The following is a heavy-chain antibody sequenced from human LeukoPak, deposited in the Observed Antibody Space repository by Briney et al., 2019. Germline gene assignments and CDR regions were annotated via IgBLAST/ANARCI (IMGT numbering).Heavy chain of an antibody. CDR1: GYTFTGYY. J-gene: IGHJ3*02. Sequence: ASVKVSCKASGYTFTGYYMHWVRQAPGQGLEWMGRINPNSGGTNYAQKFQGRVTMIRDTSISTAYMELSRLRSDDTAVYYCARDRAVYGDDAFDIWGQGTMVTVSS. CDR2: INPNSGGT. V-gene: IGHV1-2*06. CDR3: ARDRAVYGDDAFDI. D-gene: IGHD4-17*01.